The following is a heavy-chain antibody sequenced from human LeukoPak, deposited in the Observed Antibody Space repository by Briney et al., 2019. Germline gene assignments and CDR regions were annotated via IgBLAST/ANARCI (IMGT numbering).Heavy chain of an antibody. CDR2: IRNVGNNK. CDR3: VRDFEWGFDH. D-gene: IGHD3-9*01. J-gene: IGHJ4*02. Sequence: AGGSLRLSCAASGFTFTNHGMHWVRQAPGKGLEWVASIRNVGNNKYHADSVKGRFTISRDNSKSTQYLQMNSLRAEDTALYYCVRDFEWGFDHWGQGTLVTVSS. V-gene: IGHV3-30*02. CDR1: GFTFTNHG.